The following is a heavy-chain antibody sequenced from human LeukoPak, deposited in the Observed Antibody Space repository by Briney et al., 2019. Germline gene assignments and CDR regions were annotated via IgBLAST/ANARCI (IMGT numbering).Heavy chain of an antibody. CDR1: GYSISSGYY. CDR2: IYHSGRT. V-gene: IGHV4-38-2*02. CDR3: ARGGMVRIMDV. Sequence: SETLSLTCTVSGYSISSGYYWGWIRQPPGKGLEWIGSIYHSGRTFYNPSLKSRVTISVDTSKNQFSLKLSSVTAADTAVYYCARGGMVRIMDVWGKGTTVTISS. J-gene: IGHJ6*03. D-gene: IGHD3-10*01.